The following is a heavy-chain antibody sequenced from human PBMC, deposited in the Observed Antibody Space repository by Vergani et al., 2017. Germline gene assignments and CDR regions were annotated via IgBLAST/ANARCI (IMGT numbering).Heavy chain of an antibody. D-gene: IGHD5-18*01. J-gene: IGHJ4*02. Sequence: QVQLQQWGAGLLKPSETLSLTCAVYGGSFSGYYWSWIRQPPGKGLEWIGEINHSGSTNYNPSLKSRVTISVDTSKNQFSLKLSSVTAADTAVYYCARGGYSYGMVEYYFDYWGQGTLVTVSS. V-gene: IGHV4-34*01. CDR2: INHSGST. CDR1: GGSFSGYY. CDR3: ARGGYSYGMVEYYFDY.